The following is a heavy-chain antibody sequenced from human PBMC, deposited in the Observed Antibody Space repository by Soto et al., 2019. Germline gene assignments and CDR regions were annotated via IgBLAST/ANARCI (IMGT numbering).Heavy chain of an antibody. CDR2: IIPIFGTA. Sequence: ASVKVSCKASGGTFSSYAISWVRQAPGQGLEWMGGIIPIFGTANYAQKFQGRVTITADESTSTAYTELSSLRSEDTAVYYCARGTPGGSGYVEFQHWGQGTLVTVSS. CDR1: GGTFSSYA. D-gene: IGHD3-22*01. CDR3: ARGTPGGSGYVEFQH. J-gene: IGHJ1*01. V-gene: IGHV1-69*13.